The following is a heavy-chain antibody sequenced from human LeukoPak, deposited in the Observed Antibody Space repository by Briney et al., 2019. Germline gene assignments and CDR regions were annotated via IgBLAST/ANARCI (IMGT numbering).Heavy chain of an antibody. D-gene: IGHD3-22*01. Sequence: PSETLSLTCTVSGGSISSYYWSWIRQPPGKGLEWIGYIYTSGSTNYSPSLKSRVTISVDTSKNQFSLKLSSVTAADTAVYYCARRGSGYWSYFFDYWGQGTLVTVSS. CDR3: ARRGSGYWSYFFDY. J-gene: IGHJ4*02. CDR1: GGSISSYY. CDR2: IYTSGST. V-gene: IGHV4-4*09.